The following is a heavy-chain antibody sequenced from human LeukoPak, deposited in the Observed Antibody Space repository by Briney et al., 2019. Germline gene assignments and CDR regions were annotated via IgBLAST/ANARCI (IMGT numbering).Heavy chain of an antibody. J-gene: IGHJ4*02. V-gene: IGHV3-48*01. CDR3: ARDSDPYDFWSGYYLLDY. CDR2: ICSSSSTI. Sequence: QPGGSLRLSCAASGFTFSSYSMNWVRQAPGKGLEGVSYICSSSSTIYYADSVKGRFTISRDNAKNSLYLQMNSLRAEDTAVYYCARDSDPYDFWSGYYLLDYWGQGTLVTVSS. D-gene: IGHD3-3*01. CDR1: GFTFSSYS.